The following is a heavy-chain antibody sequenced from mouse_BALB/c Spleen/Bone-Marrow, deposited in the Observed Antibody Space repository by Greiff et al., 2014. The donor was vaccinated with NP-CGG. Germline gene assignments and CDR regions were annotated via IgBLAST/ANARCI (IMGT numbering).Heavy chain of an antibody. CDR1: GYTFTSYR. V-gene: IGHV1-52*01. CDR2: IDPYDSET. D-gene: IGHD2-1*01. J-gene: IGHJ4*01. CDR3: AREGYYGNYDYAMDY. Sequence: VKLMESGAELVRPGASVKLSCKASGYTFTSYRMNWVKQRPEQGLEWIGRIDPYDSETHYNQKFKDKAILTVDKSSSTAYMQLSSLTSEDSAVYYCAREGYYGNYDYAMDYWGQGTPVTVSS.